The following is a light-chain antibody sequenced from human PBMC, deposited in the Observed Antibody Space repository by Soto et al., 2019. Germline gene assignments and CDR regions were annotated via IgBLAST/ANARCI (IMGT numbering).Light chain of an antibody. CDR1: QSVYSN. CDR3: HQYDQWPRT. V-gene: IGKV3-15*01. CDR2: AAS. Sequence: DIVMTQSPATLSVSPGDRATLSCRASQSVYSNLAWYQQKPGQGPRLLISAASSRATGIPVRFSGSGSGTEFTLTISSLQSEDFAVYYCHQYDQWPRTFGQGTKVEIK. J-gene: IGKJ1*01.